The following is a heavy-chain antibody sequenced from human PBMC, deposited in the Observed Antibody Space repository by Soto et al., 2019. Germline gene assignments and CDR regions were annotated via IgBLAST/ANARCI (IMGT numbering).Heavy chain of an antibody. CDR3: ARFYYDFWSGYYRGFDY. Sequence: PSETLSLTCTVSGGSISSYDWSWIRQPPGKGLEWIGYIYYSGSTNYNPSLKSRVTMSVDTSKNQFSLKLSSVTAADTAVYYCARFYYDFWSGYYRGFDYWGQGTLVTVSS. J-gene: IGHJ4*02. CDR2: IYYSGST. V-gene: IGHV4-59*08. CDR1: GGSISSYD. D-gene: IGHD3-3*01.